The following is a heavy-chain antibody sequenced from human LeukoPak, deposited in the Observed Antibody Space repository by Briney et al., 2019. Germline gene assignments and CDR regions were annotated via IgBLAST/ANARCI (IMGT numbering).Heavy chain of an antibody. J-gene: IGHJ6*02. CDR1: GFTFSSYS. V-gene: IGHV3-9*01. Sequence: AGGSLRLSCAASGFTFSSYSMNWVRQAPGKGLEWVAGIMWRSGSTGYGDSVKGRFTISRDNAKKSLYLQMNGLRVEDTAFYYCTKDLTPGGADVWGQGTTVTVSS. D-gene: IGHD3-10*01. CDR3: TKDLTPGGADV. CDR2: IMWRSGST.